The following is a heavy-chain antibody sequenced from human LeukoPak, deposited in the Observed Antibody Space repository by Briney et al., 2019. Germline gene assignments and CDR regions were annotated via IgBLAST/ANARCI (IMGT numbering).Heavy chain of an antibody. D-gene: IGHD5-18*01. CDR2: VNHSGGT. CDR1: GGSFSGYY. V-gene: IGHV4-34*01. Sequence: SETLSPTCAVDGGSFSGYYWSWIRQPAGGGLEWVGQVNHSGGTLYNPSMRSRVAMSGDSSKNQVYLRLTSVTAADTGVYYCVRGLRGFKYGRGGNSSFDAWGQGTLVTVSS. CDR3: VRGLRGFKYGRGGNSSFDA. J-gene: IGHJ5*02.